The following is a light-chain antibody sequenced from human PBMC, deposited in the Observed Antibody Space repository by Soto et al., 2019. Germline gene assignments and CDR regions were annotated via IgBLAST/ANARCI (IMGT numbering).Light chain of an antibody. Sequence: DIQMTQSPSSLSASVGDRVTITCRASQSISSYLNWYQQKPGKAPKLLIYAASTLQSGVPSRFSGSGSGTDFTLTISSLQPEDFATYYCQQVNGYPRDITVSGGTKVDSK. CDR1: QSISSY. CDR3: QQVNGYPRDIT. J-gene: IGKJ4*01. V-gene: IGKV1-39*01. CDR2: AAS.